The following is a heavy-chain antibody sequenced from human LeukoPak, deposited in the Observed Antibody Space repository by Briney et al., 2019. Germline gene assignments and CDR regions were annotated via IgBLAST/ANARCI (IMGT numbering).Heavy chain of an antibody. CDR1: GFTIDAYA. V-gene: IGHV3-43*02. J-gene: IGHJ6*02. D-gene: IGHD1-26*01. CDR3: ATWALYHGLDV. Sequence: GGSLRLSCAASGFTIDAYAMHWVRQPPGKGLEWVSLINADGGRTYYADSVKGRFTISRDNSKNSLYLQMNSLRTEDTALYYCATWALYHGLDVWGQGTTVTVSS. CDR2: INADGGRT.